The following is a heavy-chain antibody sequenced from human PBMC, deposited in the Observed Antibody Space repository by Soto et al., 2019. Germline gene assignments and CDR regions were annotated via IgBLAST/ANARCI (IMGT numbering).Heavy chain of an antibody. CDR2: INHSGST. V-gene: IGHV4-34*01. CDR3: ARTGVTTANKSVRKVAFDT. Sequence: SETLSLTCAVYGGSFSGYYWSWIRQPPGKGLEWIGEINHSGSTNYNPSLKSRVTISVDTSKNQFSLKLSSVTAADTAVYYCARTGVTTANKSVRKVAFDTRRQGTMVTV. J-gene: IGHJ3*02. D-gene: IGHD4-17*01. CDR1: GGSFSGYY.